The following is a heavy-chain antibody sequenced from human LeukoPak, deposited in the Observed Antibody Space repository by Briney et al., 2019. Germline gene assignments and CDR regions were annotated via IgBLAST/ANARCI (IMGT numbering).Heavy chain of an antibody. CDR3: AKDTIGAFDI. CDR1: GFTFSNYW. Sequence: GGSLRLSCAASGFTFSNYWISWVRQAPGKGLEWVANIKFDGSDKFYVDSVKGRFTISRDNAKNLLYLQMNSLRAEDTAVYFCAKDTIGAFDIWGQGTMVTVPS. J-gene: IGHJ3*02. D-gene: IGHD2-2*01. V-gene: IGHV3-7*01. CDR2: IKFDGSDK.